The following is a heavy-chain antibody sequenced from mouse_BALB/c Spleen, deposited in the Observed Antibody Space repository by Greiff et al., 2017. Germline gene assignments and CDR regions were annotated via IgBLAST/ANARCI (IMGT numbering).Heavy chain of an antibody. CDR2: IYPGDGDT. J-gene: IGHJ3*01. V-gene: IGHV1-80*01. CDR3: ARGGTWFAY. CDR1: GYAFSSYW. Sequence: VQLKESGAELVRPGSSVKISCKASGYAFSSYWMNWVKQRPGQGLEWIGQIYPGDGDTNYNGKFKGKATLTADKSSSTAYMQLSSLTSEDSAVYFCARGGTWFAYWGQGTLVTVSA.